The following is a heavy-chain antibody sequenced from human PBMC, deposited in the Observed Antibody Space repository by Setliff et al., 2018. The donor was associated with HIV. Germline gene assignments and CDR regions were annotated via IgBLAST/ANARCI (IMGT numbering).Heavy chain of an antibody. CDR3: ARDSANGKTANLNYLDV. CDR2: VDHTGST. J-gene: IGHJ6*03. Sequence: SETLSLTCAVYGGSFTGYYWSWIRQPPGKGLEWIGEVDHTGSTNYNPSLKSRVTMSVDTSKNQFSLRLSSVTAADTAVYFCARDSANGKTANLNYLDVWGKGTTVTVSS. V-gene: IGHV4-34*01. CDR1: GGSFTGYY. D-gene: IGHD2-15*01.